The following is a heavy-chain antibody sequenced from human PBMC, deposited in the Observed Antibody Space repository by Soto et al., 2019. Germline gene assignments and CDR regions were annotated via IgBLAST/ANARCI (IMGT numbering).Heavy chain of an antibody. CDR1: GYSFAGYW. CDR3: ARLGTISPLDY. D-gene: IGHD7-27*01. V-gene: IGHV5-10-1*01. J-gene: IGHJ4*02. Sequence: LKISCKGSGYSFAGYWITWVRQKPGKGLEWMGRIDPSDSQTYYSPSFRGHVTISVTKSITTVFLQWSSLKASDTAMYYCARLGTISPLDYWGQGTLVTVSS. CDR2: IDPSDSQT.